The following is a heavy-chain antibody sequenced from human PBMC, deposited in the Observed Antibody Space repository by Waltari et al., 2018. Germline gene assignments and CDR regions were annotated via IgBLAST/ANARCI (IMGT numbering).Heavy chain of an antibody. V-gene: IGHV4-38-2*01. D-gene: IGHD2-21*02. J-gene: IGHJ5*02. CDR1: GFPIGSEYY. Sequence: QVQLQESGPRLVKPSETLSLTCSVSGFPIGSEYYWAWVRQSPGEGLVGIGSTYQSGSADYNPSLKGRVTISVDTSKNQFSLKLTSVTVADSGVYYCARLSPYTSSGDFFDPWGQGALVTVSS. CDR2: TYQSGSA. CDR3: ARLSPYTSSGDFFDP.